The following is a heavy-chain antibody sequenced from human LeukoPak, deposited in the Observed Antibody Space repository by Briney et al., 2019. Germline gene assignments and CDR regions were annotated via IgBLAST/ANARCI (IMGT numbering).Heavy chain of an antibody. CDR2: IYPGDSDI. CDR1: GYNFASYW. J-gene: IGHJ4*02. V-gene: IGHV5-51*01. Sequence: GESLKISCKASGYNFASYWIGWVRQMPGKGLEWMGIIYPGDSDIAYSPSFQGRVTISADKSISTAYLQWSSLKVSDTAIYYCATSRRSGWYFDYWGQGTLVTVSS. D-gene: IGHD6-19*01. CDR3: ATSRRSGWYFDY.